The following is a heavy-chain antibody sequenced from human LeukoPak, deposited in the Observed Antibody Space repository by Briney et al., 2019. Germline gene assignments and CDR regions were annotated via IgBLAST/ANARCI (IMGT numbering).Heavy chain of an antibody. V-gene: IGHV4-39*07. CDR1: GGSISSSSYY. CDR2: IYHSGST. J-gene: IGHJ4*02. Sequence: PSETLSLTCTVSGGSISSSSYYWGWIRQPPGKGLEWIGSIYHSGSTYYNPSLKSRVTISVDTSKNQFSLKLSSVTAADTAVYYCARDRDSSGYYSVWGQGTLVTVSS. D-gene: IGHD3-22*01. CDR3: ARDRDSSGYYSV.